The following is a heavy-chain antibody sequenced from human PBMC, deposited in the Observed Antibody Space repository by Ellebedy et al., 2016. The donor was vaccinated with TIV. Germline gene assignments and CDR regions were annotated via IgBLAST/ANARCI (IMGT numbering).Heavy chain of an antibody. V-gene: IGHV4-30-2*01. CDR2: IYHSGST. CDR1: GGSVSSGSYS. Sequence: SETLSLXCTVSGGSVSSGSYSWSWIRQPPGKGLEWIGYIYHSGSTYYNPSLKSRVTISVDRSKNQFSLKLSSVTAADTAVYYCAREFGGSSNWFDPWGQGTLVTVSS. CDR3: AREFGGSSNWFDP. D-gene: IGHD1-26*01. J-gene: IGHJ5*02.